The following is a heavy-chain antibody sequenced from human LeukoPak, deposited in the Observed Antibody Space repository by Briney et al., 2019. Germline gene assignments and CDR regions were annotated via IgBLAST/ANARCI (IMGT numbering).Heavy chain of an antibody. D-gene: IGHD5-12*01. CDR3: VRGGSPSEY. J-gene: IGHJ4*02. V-gene: IGHV3-21*01. CDR2: ITSSSTYI. CDR1: GFTFSSYS. Sequence: GGSLRLSCTASGFTFSSYSMNWVRQAPGKGLEWVSSITSSSTYIYYADSVKGRFTISRDSAKNTLYLQMDSLRADDTAVYYCVRGGSPSEYWGQGTLVTVSS.